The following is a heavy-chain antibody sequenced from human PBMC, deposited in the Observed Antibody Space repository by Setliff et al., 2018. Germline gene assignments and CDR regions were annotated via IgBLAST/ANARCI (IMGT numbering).Heavy chain of an antibody. CDR3: ARKIGFTYYYDTIQGVGFDP. V-gene: IGHV4-59*11. CDR2: IYYSGST. D-gene: IGHD3-22*01. Sequence: PSETLSLTCTVSGGSISSHYWSWIRQPPGQGLAWIGSIYYSGSTNYNPSLKSRVTISVDTSKNQFSLKLSSVTAADTAVYYCARKIGFTYYYDTIQGVGFDPWGQGTLV. J-gene: IGHJ5*02. CDR1: GGSISSHY.